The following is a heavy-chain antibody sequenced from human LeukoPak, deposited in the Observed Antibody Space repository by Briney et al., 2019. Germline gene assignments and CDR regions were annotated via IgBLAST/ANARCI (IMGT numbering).Heavy chain of an antibody. J-gene: IGHJ4*02. CDR2: IIPIFGTA. CDR1: GYTFTGYY. Sequence: SVKVSCTASGYTFTGYYMHWVRQAPGQGLEWMGGIIPIFGTANYAQKFQGRVTITADESTSTAYMELSSLRSEDTAVYYCARDWGYSSSWNYWGQGTLVTVSS. D-gene: IGHD6-13*01. CDR3: ARDWGYSSSWNY. V-gene: IGHV1-69*13.